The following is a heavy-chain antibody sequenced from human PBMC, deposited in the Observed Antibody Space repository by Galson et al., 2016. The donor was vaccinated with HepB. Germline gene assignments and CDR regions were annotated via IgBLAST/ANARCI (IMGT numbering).Heavy chain of an antibody. CDR1: GDSVSSNSAA. J-gene: IGHJ6*02. CDR3: ARNRLSYYYDSRAERVDYYSYGLDV. CDR2: TYYRSKFYN. V-gene: IGHV6-1*01. D-gene: IGHD3-22*01. Sequence: CAISGDSVSSNSAAWHWIRQSPSTGLEWLGRTYYRSKFYNDYAVSVKSRITINPDTSKNQFSLLLNSVTPEDTAVYYCARNRLSYYYDSRAERVDYYSYGLDVWGQGTTVTVSS.